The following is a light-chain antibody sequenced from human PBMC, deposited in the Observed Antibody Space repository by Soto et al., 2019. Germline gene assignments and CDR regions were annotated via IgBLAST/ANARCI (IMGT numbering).Light chain of an antibody. CDR3: QQRSNWPLT. CDR2: GAS. V-gene: IGKV3-15*01. Sequence: IVMTQSPATLSVSPGERATLSCRASQSVSSDLAWYHQKPGQAPRLLIYGASTRATGIPARFSGSGSGTEFTLSINSLQSEDFAVYYCQQRSNWPLTFGGGAKVDIK. J-gene: IGKJ4*01. CDR1: QSVSSD.